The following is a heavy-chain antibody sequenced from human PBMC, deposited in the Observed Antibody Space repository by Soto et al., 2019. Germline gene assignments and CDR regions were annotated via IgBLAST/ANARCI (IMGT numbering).Heavy chain of an antibody. CDR1: GFTFSSYG. CDR3: AKDRVPAHYYYYYGMDV. V-gene: IGHV3-30*18. J-gene: IGHJ6*02. CDR2: ISYDGSNK. Sequence: QVQLVESGGGVVQPGRSLRLSCAASGFTFSSYGMHWVRQAPGKGLEWVAVISYDGSNKYYADSVKGRFTISRDNSKNTLYRQMNSLRAEDTAVYYCAKDRVPAHYYYYYGMDVWGQGTTVTVSS.